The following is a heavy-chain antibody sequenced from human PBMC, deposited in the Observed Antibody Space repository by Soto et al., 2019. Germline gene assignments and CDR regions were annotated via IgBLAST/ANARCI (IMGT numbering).Heavy chain of an antibody. CDR3: VRVGVAAGSGYYYYHAMDV. D-gene: IGHD3-10*01. V-gene: IGHV6-1*01. CDR2: TYYRSKWYS. Sequence: QVQLQQSGPGLVKPSQTLSLTCAISGDSVSSNTVAWNWVRQSPSRGLEWLGRTYYRSKWYSHYAVSERSRITINSDTSKNQFSLQLKSVTPEDTAVYFCVRVGVAAGSGYYYYHAMDVWGQGTTVTVSS. CDR1: GDSVSSNTVA. J-gene: IGHJ6*02.